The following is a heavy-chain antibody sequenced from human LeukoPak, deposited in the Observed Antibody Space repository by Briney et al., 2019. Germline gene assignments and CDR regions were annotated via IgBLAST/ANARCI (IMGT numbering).Heavy chain of an antibody. D-gene: IGHD6-13*01. J-gene: IGHJ4*02. CDR3: AAADSFDY. Sequence: PGGSLRLTCAASGFTFSSYWMSWVRQAPGEGLEWVANIKQDGSEKYYVDSVKGRFTISRDNAKNSLYLQMNSLRAEDTAVYYCAAADSFDYWGQGILVTVSS. CDR2: IKQDGSEK. CDR1: GFTFSSYW. V-gene: IGHV3-7*01.